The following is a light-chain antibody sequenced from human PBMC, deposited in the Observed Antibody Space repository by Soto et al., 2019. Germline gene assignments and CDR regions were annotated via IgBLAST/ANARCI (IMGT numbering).Light chain of an antibody. CDR3: MSYTLSTTLV. Sequence: QSALTQPASVSGSPGQSITISCTGTSSDVGGYNYVSWYQQHPGKAPKLMIYEVSNRPSGVSSRFSGSKSGNTASLTISGLQAEDEADYYCMSYTLSTTLVFGTGTKLTVL. J-gene: IGLJ1*01. CDR1: SSDVGGYNY. CDR2: EVS. V-gene: IGLV2-14*01.